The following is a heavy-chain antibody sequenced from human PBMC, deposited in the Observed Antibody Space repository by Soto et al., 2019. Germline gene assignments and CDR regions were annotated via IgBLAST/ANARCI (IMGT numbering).Heavy chain of an antibody. CDR3: ARGRIVVGTAAMFWFDP. V-gene: IGHV6-1*01. Sequence: SQTLSLTCAISGDSVSSNSAAWNWIRQSPSRGLEWLGRTYYRSKWYNDYAVSVKSRITINPDTSKNQFSLQLNSVTPEDTAVYYCARGRIVVGTAAMFWFDPWGQGTLVTVSS. J-gene: IGHJ5*02. CDR2: TYYRSKWYN. D-gene: IGHD2-2*01. CDR1: GDSVSSNSAA.